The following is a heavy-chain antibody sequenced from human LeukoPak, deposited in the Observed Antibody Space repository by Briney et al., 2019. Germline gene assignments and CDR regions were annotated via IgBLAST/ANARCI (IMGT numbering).Heavy chain of an antibody. CDR2: IYHSGST. CDR3: ARHWKGLLVPAALFDY. J-gene: IGHJ4*02. CDR1: GGSISSSNW. Sequence: SETLSLTCAVSGGSISSSNWWSWVRQPPGKGLEWIGEIYHSGSTNYNPSLKSRVTISVDTSKNQFSLKLSSVTAADTAVYYCARHWKGLLVPAALFDYWGQGTLVTVSS. V-gene: IGHV4-4*02. D-gene: IGHD2-2*01.